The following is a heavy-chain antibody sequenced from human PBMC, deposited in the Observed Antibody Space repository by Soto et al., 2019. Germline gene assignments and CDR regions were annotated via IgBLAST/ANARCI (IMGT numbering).Heavy chain of an antibody. J-gene: IGHJ4*02. CDR1: GFTFSSYA. CDR2: ISGSGGST. CDR3: AKFPGRYYYGSGSYSDY. Sequence: GGSLRLSCAASGFTFSSYAMSWVRQAPGKGLEWVSAISGSGGSTYYADSVKGRFTISRDNSKNTLYLQMNSLRAEDTAVYYCAKFPGRYYYGSGSYSDYWGQGTLVTVSS. V-gene: IGHV3-23*01. D-gene: IGHD3-10*01.